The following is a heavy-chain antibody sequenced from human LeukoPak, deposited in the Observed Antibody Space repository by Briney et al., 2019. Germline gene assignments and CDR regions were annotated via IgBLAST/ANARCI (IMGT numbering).Heavy chain of an antibody. V-gene: IGHV1-2*02. CDR3: ARGQEQWLVLTRSHFDY. J-gene: IGHJ4*02. CDR1: GYTVTCYY. CDR2: INPNSGGT. D-gene: IGHD6-19*01. Sequence: ASVKVSCKSSGYTVTCYYIHWVRQAPGQGLEWVGGINPNSGGTNYAQKFQGRVTTTRDTSISTAYMELSRLRSDDTAVYYCARGQEQWLVLTRSHFDYWGQGTLVTVSS.